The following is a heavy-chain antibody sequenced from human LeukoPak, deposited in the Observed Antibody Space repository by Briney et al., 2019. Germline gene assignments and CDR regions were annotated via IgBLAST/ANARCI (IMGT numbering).Heavy chain of an antibody. D-gene: IGHD4-11*01. Sequence: GGSLRLSCAASGFTFNTYWMHWVPEVPGKGLVWVSCINGDGSSTAYADSVKDRFTISRDNAKNTVYLQMNSLRAEDTAVYYCAREKGSSNYDSWGQGTLVTVSS. V-gene: IGHV3-74*03. CDR2: INGDGSST. CDR3: AREKGSSNYDS. CDR1: GFTFNTYW. J-gene: IGHJ5*01.